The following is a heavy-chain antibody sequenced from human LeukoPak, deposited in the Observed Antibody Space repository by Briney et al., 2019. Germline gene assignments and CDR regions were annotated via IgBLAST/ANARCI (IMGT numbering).Heavy chain of an antibody. CDR2: ICYSGST. D-gene: IGHD3-22*01. V-gene: IGHV4-59*01. CDR3: AGNYYDSSGDIWVDY. CDR1: GGSISSYY. Sequence: PSEXLSLTCTVSGGSISSYYWSWLRQPPGKGLEGIGYICYSGSTNYNPSLTSRVTISVDTSKNQFSLKLSSVTAADTAVYYCAGNYYDSSGDIWVDYWGQGTLVTVSS. J-gene: IGHJ4*02.